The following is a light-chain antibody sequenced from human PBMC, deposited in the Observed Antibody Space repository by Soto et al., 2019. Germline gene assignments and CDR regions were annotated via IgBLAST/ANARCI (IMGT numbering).Light chain of an antibody. CDR2: DAS. J-gene: IGKJ4*01. Sequence: DIQMTQSPSSLSASVGDRVTITCRASQSISSYLNWYQQKPGKAPKVLIYDASSLQSGVPSRFSGSGSGTDFTLSISSLQPEDFATYYCQQSYRSPFTYGGGTKVEIK. CDR3: QQSYRSPFT. V-gene: IGKV1-39*01. CDR1: QSISSY.